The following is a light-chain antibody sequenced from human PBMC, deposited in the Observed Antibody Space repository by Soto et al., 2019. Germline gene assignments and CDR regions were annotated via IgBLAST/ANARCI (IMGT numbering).Light chain of an antibody. J-gene: IGKJ1*01. CDR1: QDISSW. CDR3: QQHNIFSIT. V-gene: IGKV1-12*01. Sequence: DIQMTQSASSLSASVGDSVTITCRASQDISSWLAWYQQKPGKAPNLLIYAASSLQSGVPSRFSGSGSGTDFTLTISSLQPEDVATYYCQQHNIFSITFGQGTKVDI. CDR2: AAS.